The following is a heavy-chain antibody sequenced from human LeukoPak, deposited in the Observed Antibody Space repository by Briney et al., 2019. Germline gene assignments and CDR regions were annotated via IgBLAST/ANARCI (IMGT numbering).Heavy chain of an antibody. V-gene: IGHV3-7*01. Sequence: GGSLRLSCAASGFTFSDYYMSWIRQAPGKGLEWVANIKQDGSEKYYVDSVKGRFTISRDNAKNSLYLQMNSLRAEDTAVYYCARGESAAGDASEFAYWGQGILVTVSS. CDR2: IKQDGSEK. D-gene: IGHD6-13*01. CDR1: GFTFSDYY. CDR3: ARGESAAGDASEFAY. J-gene: IGHJ4*02.